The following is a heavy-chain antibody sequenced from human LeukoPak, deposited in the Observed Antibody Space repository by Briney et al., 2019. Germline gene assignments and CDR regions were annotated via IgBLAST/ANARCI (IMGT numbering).Heavy chain of an antibody. Sequence: PGGSLRLSCAASGFTFSSYAMSWVRQAPGKGLEWVSAISGSGGSTYYADSVKGRFTISRDNSKNTLYLQMDSLRAEDTAVYYCAKSGIGGYKPFDYWGQGTLVTVSS. J-gene: IGHJ4*02. CDR2: ISGSGGST. V-gene: IGHV3-23*01. CDR3: AKSGIGGYKPFDY. D-gene: IGHD5-24*01. CDR1: GFTFSSYA.